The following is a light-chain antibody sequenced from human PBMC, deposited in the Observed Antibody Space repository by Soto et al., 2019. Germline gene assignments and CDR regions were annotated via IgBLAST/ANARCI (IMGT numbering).Light chain of an antibody. CDR2: WAS. CDR3: QQYYSTPPYT. Sequence: DIVMTQSPDSLAVSLGERATINCKSSQSVLYRSIDKNYLAWYQQKPGQPPKLLIYWASTRESGVPDRFSGSWSGTNFTLTISSLQAEDVAVYYCQQYYSTPPYTFGQGTKLEIK. CDR1: QSVLYRSIDKNY. V-gene: IGKV4-1*01. J-gene: IGKJ2*01.